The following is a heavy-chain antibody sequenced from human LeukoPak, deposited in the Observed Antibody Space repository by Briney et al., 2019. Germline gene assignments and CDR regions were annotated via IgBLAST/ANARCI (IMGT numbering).Heavy chain of an antibody. CDR1: GYTFTIYG. CDR2: ISAYNGNT. J-gene: IGHJ4*02. CDR3: ARGVHYDYVWGSYHLDY. Sequence: GAAVTVSSKAPGYTFTIYGISWVRQAPRQGGEWMGWISAYNGNTNYTQKLQGRVTMTTDTSTSTAYMELRSLRSDDTAVYYGARGVHYDYVWGSYHLDYWGQGPLVTVSS. D-gene: IGHD3-16*02. V-gene: IGHV1-18*04.